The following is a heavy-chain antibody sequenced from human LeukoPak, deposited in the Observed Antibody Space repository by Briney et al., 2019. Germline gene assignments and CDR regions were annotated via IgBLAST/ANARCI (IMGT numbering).Heavy chain of an antibody. CDR3: AGLGSTVKGRIDP. CDR2: ISTDSGDA. J-gene: IGHJ5*02. D-gene: IGHD5/OR15-5a*01. CDR1: GYHFTGYH. V-gene: IGHV1-2*02. Sequence: GASVKVSCKASGYHFTGYHVHWVRQAPGQGLEWMGRISTDSGDADIAQKFQGRVTMTRDTSISTAYMELSRLTSDDSAVYYCAGLGSTVKGRIDPWGQGTSVTVPP.